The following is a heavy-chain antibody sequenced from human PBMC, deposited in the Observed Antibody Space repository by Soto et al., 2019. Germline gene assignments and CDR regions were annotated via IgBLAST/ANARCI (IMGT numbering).Heavy chain of an antibody. J-gene: IGHJ6*02. CDR1: GFTFSSYA. CDR2: ISGSGGST. V-gene: IGHV3-23*01. Sequence: GGSLRLSCAASGFTFSSYAMSWVRQAPGKGLEWVSAISGSGGSTYYADSVKGRFTISRDNSKNTLYLQMNSLRAEDTAVYYCAKDPSLAPFVVMYYYYGMDVWGQGTTVTVSS. CDR3: AKDPSLAPFVVMYYYYGMDV. D-gene: IGHD2-21*01.